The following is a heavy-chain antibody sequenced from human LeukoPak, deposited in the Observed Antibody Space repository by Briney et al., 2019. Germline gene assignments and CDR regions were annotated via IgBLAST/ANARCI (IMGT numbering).Heavy chain of an antibody. CDR2: INHSGST. Sequence: SETLSLTCAVYGGSFSGYYWSWIRQPPGKGLEWIGEINHSGSTNYNSSLKSRVTVSVDTSKNQFSLKLSSVTAADTAVYYCARGGGNYGYYFDYWGQGTLVTVSS. CDR3: ARGGGNYGYYFDY. CDR1: GGSFSGYY. J-gene: IGHJ4*01. D-gene: IGHD1-26*01. V-gene: IGHV4-34*01.